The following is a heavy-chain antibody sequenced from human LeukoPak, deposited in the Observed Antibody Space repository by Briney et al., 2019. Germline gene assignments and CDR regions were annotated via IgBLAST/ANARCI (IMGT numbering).Heavy chain of an antibody. J-gene: IGHJ4*02. CDR2: ISGSGGST. CDR1: GFTFSSYA. CDR3: AKAVRYFDWLSNYYYFDY. Sequence: PGGSLRLSCAASGFTFSSYAMSWVRQAPGKGLEWVSGISGSGGSTYYADSVKGRFTISRDNSKNTLYLQMNSLRAEDTAVYYCAKAVRYFDWLSNYYYFDYWGQGTLVTVSS. V-gene: IGHV3-23*01. D-gene: IGHD3-9*01.